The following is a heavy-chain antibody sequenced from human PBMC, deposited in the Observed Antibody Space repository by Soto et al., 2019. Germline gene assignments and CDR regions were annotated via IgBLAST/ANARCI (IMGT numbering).Heavy chain of an antibody. Sequence: SETLSLTCAVYGGSFSGYYWSGIRQPPGKGLEWIGEINHSGSTNYNPSLKSRVTISVDTSKNQFSLKLSSVTAADTAVYYCARADIAAAAEFDYWGQGTLVTVSS. V-gene: IGHV4-34*01. CDR3: ARADIAAAAEFDY. D-gene: IGHD6-13*01. CDR1: GGSFSGYY. J-gene: IGHJ4*02. CDR2: INHSGST.